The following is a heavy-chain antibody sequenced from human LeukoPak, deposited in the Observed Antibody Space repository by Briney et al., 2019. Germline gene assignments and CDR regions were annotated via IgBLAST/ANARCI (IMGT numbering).Heavy chain of an antibody. Sequence: GGSLRLSCAASGFTFDDYAMHWVRQAPGKGLGWVSGISWNSGSIVYADSVNGRFTISRDNAKNSLYLQMNSLRAEDTALYYCAKSLLSRSTPRIAVAGSWGQGTLVTVSS. CDR3: AKSLLSRSTPRIAVAGS. D-gene: IGHD6-19*01. CDR1: GFTFDDYA. CDR2: ISWNSGSI. V-gene: IGHV3-9*01. J-gene: IGHJ5*02.